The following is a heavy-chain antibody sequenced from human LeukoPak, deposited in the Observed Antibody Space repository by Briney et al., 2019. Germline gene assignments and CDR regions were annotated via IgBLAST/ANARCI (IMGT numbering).Heavy chain of an antibody. J-gene: IGHJ5*02. CDR3: ARGSAGNGWFDP. CDR2: AYYRSKWYN. V-gene: IGHV6-1*01. CDR1: GDSVSSNSAA. D-gene: IGHD6-13*01. Sequence: SQTLSLTCAISGDSVSSNSAAWNWIRQSPSRGLEWLGRAYYRSKWYNDYATSVKSRITINPDTSKNQFSLQLDSVTPEDTAMYYCARGSAGNGWFDPWGQGTLVTVSS.